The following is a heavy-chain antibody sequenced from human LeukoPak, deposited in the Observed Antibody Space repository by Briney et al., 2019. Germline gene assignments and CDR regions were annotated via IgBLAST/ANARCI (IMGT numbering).Heavy chain of an antibody. D-gene: IGHD3-3*01. J-gene: IGHJ4*02. V-gene: IGHV3-72*01. CDR2: TRNKANSYTT. CDR3: TSANPGWSGDYY. CDR1: GFTFSDHY. Sequence: GGSLRLSCAASGFTFSDHYMDWVRQAPGKGLEWVGRTRNKANSYTTEYAASVKGRFTISRDDSKNSLYLQMNSLETEDTAVYYCTSANPGWSGDYYWGQGTLVTVSS.